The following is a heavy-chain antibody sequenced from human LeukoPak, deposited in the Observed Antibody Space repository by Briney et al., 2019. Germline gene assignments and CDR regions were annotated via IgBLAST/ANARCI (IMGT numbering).Heavy chain of an antibody. V-gene: IGHV4-61*02. CDR1: GGSISSGSYY. Sequence: SQTLSLTCTVSGGSISSGSYYWSWIRQPAGKGLEWIGRIYTSGSTNYNPSLKSRVTISVDTSKNQFSLKLSSVTAADTAVYYCARGKGYYDFYAEVGHNWFDPWGQGTLVTVSS. CDR2: IYTSGST. J-gene: IGHJ5*02. CDR3: ARGKGYYDFYAEVGHNWFDP. D-gene: IGHD3-3*01.